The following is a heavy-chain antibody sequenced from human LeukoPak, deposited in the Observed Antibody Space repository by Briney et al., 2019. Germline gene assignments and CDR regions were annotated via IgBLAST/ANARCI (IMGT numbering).Heavy chain of an antibody. J-gene: IGHJ4*02. CDR1: GFTFSSYA. CDR3: ARPLVRTRYYFDY. Sequence: GGSLRLSCAASGFTFSSYAMHWVRQAPGKGLEWVAVIPYDGSNKYYADSVKDRFTISRDNSKNTLYLQMNSLRAEDTAVYYCARPLVRTRYYFDYWGQGTLVTVSS. D-gene: IGHD2-21*01. V-gene: IGHV3-30-3*01. CDR2: IPYDGSNK.